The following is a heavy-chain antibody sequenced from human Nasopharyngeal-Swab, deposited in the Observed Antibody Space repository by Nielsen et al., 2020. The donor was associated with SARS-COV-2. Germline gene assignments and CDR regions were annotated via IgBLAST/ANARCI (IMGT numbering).Heavy chain of an antibody. J-gene: IGHJ3*02. Sequence: GESLKISCAASGFTFSGSAMHWVRQASGKGLEWVGRIRSKPNNYATAYAASVKGRFTISRDDSKNTAFLQMSSLKTEDTAMYYCASGGGSVYCSSTTCWDAFDIWGQGTMVTVSS. V-gene: IGHV3-73*01. CDR2: IRSKPNNYAT. D-gene: IGHD2-2*01. CDR3: ASGGGSVYCSSTTCWDAFDI. CDR1: GFTFSGSA.